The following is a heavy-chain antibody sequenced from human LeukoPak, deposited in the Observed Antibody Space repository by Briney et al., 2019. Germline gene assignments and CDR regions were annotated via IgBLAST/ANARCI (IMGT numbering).Heavy chain of an antibody. J-gene: IGHJ4*02. CDR2: IYYSGST. CDR3: ALCIAARPGVLPE. Sequence: SETLSLTCTVSGGSISSSSYYWGWIRQPPGKGLEWIGSIYYSGSTYYNPSLKSRVTISVDTSKNQFSLKLSSVTAADTAVYYCALCIAARPGVLPEWGQGTLVTVSS. V-gene: IGHV4-39*07. D-gene: IGHD6-6*01. CDR1: GGSISSSSYY.